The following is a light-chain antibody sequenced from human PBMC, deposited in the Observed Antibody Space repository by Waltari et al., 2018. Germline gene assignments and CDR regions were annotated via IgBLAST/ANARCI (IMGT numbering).Light chain of an antibody. J-gene: IGKJ2*01. CDR2: GAS. CDR3: QQYGSSPLYT. CDR1: QSVSSSY. V-gene: IGKV3-20*01. Sequence: EIVLTQSPGTLSLSPGESATLSYRASQSVSSSYLAWYQQKPGQAPRLLIYGASSRATGIPDRFSGSGSGTDFTLTISRLEPEDFAVYYCQQYGSSPLYTFGQGTKLEIK.